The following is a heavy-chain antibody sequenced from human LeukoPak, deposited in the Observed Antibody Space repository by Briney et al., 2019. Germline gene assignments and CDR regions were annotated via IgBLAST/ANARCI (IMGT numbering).Heavy chain of an antibody. D-gene: IGHD2-2*01. CDR3: AKDIWCSSTSCYPIFGVFDY. CDR2: ISYDGSNK. J-gene: IGHJ4*02. CDR1: GFTFSSYA. V-gene: IGHV3-30-3*01. Sequence: GGSLRLSCAASGFTFSSYAMHWVRQAPGKGLEWVAVISYDGSNKYYADSVKGRFTISRDNAKNSLYLQMNSLRAEDTALYYCAKDIWCSSTSCYPIFGVFDYWGQGTLVTVSS.